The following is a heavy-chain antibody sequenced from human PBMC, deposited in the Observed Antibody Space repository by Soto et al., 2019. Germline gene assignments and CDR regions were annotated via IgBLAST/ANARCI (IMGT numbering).Heavy chain of an antibody. D-gene: IGHD2-8*02. Sequence: SETLSLTCAVSGGSISSGGYSWSWIRQPPGKGLEWIGYIYHSGSTYYNPSLKSRVTISVDTSKNQFSLKLTSVTAADTAVYYCARDKITGLFDYWGQGALVTVSS. CDR3: ARDKITGLFDY. CDR1: GGSISSGGYS. V-gene: IGHV4-30-2*01. J-gene: IGHJ4*02. CDR2: IYHSGST.